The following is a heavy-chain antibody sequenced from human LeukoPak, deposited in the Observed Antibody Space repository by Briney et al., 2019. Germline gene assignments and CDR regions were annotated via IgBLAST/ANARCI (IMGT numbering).Heavy chain of an antibody. CDR3: ARARDSSGWFDP. J-gene: IGHJ5*02. D-gene: IGHD6-19*01. V-gene: IGHV1-8*01. CDR2: MNPNSGNT. CDR1: GYTFTSYD. Sequence: GASVKVSCKASGYTFTSYDINWVRQATGQGLEWMGWMNPNSGNTGYAQKFQGRVTMTRNTSISTAYMELSSLRSEDTAVYYCARARDSSGWFDPWGQGTLVTVSS.